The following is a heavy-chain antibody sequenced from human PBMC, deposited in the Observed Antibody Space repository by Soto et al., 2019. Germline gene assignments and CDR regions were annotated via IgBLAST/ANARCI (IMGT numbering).Heavy chain of an antibody. CDR3: ARHPPHYDILTNDWYFDL. Sequence: QVQLQESGPGLVKPSETLSLTCTVSGGSISSYYWSWIRQPPGKGLEWIGYIYYSGSTNYNPSLKSRVTISVDPSKNQFSLKLSSGTAADTAVYYCARHPPHYDILTNDWYFDLWGRGTLVTVSS. CDR2: IYYSGST. D-gene: IGHD3-9*01. V-gene: IGHV4-59*08. CDR1: GGSISSYY. J-gene: IGHJ2*01.